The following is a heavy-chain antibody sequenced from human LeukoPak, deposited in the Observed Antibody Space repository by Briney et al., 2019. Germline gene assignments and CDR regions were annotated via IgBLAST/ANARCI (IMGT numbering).Heavy chain of an antibody. V-gene: IGHV3-13*01. J-gene: IGHJ6*03. CDR1: GFTFRNYD. Sequence: GGSLRLSCATSGFTFRNYDTHWVRQASGKGLEWVSAIDTAGDRSYPVSVKGRFTISRENAKSSLYLQMNNLRAGDTAVYYCARGGSLYDASYYYYLDVWGKGTRVTVSS. CDR2: IDTAGDR. D-gene: IGHD2/OR15-2a*01. CDR3: ARGGSLYDASYYYYLDV.